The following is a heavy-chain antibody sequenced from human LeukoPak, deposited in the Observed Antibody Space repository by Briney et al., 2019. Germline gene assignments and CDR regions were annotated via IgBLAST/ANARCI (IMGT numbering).Heavy chain of an antibody. Sequence: SSETLSLTCTVSGGSISSGDYYWSWIRQPPGKGLEWIGYIYYSGSTYYNPSLKSRITISIDTSKNQFSLKLSSVTAADTAVYYCARDPTGPTSLDYWGQGTLVTVSS. CDR3: ARDPTGPTSLDY. V-gene: IGHV4-30-4*08. J-gene: IGHJ4*02. CDR1: GGSISSGDYY. CDR2: IYYSGST. D-gene: IGHD2-2*01.